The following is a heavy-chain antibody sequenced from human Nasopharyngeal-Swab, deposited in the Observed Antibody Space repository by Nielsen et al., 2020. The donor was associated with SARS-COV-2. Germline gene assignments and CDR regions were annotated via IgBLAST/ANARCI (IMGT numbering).Heavy chain of an antibody. CDR3: ARLVSGRGRGKRGEKKEEEEEEREG. V-gene: IGHV4-59*08. Sequence: SETLSLTCTVSGGPISSYYWSWIRQPPGKGLEWIGYIDYSGNTNFSSSLKSRVTTSLDTSRNQYSLNLDSVTAADTAVYYCARLVSGRGRGKRGEKKEEEEEEREGGGKG. D-gene: IGHD1-26*01. J-gene: IGHJ6*03. CDR1: GGPISSYY. CDR2: IDYSGNT.